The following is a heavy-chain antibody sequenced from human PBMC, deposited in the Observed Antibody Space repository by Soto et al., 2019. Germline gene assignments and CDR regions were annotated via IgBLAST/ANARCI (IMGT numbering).Heavy chain of an antibody. Sequence: PGGSLRLSCVASGFTFSSYEMNWIRHAPGKDLDWSSHISTTGTSPYYADSVRGRFTVSRDTANNSIYLQMNSLRAEATALYYCARDGHRGPSDAFDVWGQGTMVTVSS. D-gene: IGHD3-10*01. V-gene: IGHV3-48*03. CDR3: ARDGHRGPSDAFDV. J-gene: IGHJ3*01. CDR1: GFTFSSYE. CDR2: ISTTGTSP.